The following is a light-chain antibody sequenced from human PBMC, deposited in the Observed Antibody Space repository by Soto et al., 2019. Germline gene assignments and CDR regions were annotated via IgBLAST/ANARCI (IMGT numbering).Light chain of an antibody. Sequence: QSALTQPASVSGSPGQSITISCTGTSSDIGGYNYVSWYQQHPGKAPKLMIYEVTHRPSGVSFRFSGSKSGNTASLTISGLQAEDEADYFCSPFTSSSTVVFGGGTKVTVL. CDR2: EVT. CDR1: SSDIGGYNY. J-gene: IGLJ2*01. CDR3: SPFTSSSTVV. V-gene: IGLV2-14*01.